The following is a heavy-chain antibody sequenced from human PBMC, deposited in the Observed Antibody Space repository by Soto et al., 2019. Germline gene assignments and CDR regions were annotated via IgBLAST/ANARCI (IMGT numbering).Heavy chain of an antibody. D-gene: IGHD2-15*01. CDR1: GGTFSSYA. J-gene: IGHJ3*02. CDR3: ASQGTLGYCSGGSCYSGDAFDI. Sequence: QVQLVQSGAEVTKPGSSVKVSCKASGGTFSSYAISWVRQAPGQGLEWMGGIIPIFGTANYAQKFQGRVTITADESTSTAYMELSSLRSEDTAVYYCASQGTLGYCSGGSCYSGDAFDIWGQGTMVTVSS. CDR2: IIPIFGTA. V-gene: IGHV1-69*12.